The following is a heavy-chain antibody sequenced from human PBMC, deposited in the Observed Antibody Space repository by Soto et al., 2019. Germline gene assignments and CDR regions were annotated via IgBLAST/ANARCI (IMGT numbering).Heavy chain of an antibody. CDR2: IHNSRNT. V-gene: IGHV4-59*12. J-gene: IGHJ4*01. CDR1: GGSISNYY. CDR3: TTVSGWRSDH. D-gene: IGHD6-19*01. Sequence: QEQLQESGPGLVKPSETLSLTCTASGGSISNYYWSWIRQPPGKGLEWIGNIHNSRNTNYNPSLIGRVTISLDTSNNRCSLKRNSVTAADTAVYYFTTVSGWRSDHWGRGTLVTVS.